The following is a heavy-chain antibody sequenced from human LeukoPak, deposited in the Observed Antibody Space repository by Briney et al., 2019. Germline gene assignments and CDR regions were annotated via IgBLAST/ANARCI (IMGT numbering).Heavy chain of an antibody. V-gene: IGHV3-74*01. Sequence: PGGSLRLSCAASGFTFSSYWMHWVRQAPGEGLVWVSRINGDGTTISYAGSVKGRFTISRDNAKDTLYLQMNSLRAEDTAIYSCTRRVDAARWYDPWGQGTLVTVSS. J-gene: IGHJ5*02. CDR2: INGDGTTI. CDR3: TRRVDAARWYDP. CDR1: GFTFSSYW. D-gene: IGHD2-8*01.